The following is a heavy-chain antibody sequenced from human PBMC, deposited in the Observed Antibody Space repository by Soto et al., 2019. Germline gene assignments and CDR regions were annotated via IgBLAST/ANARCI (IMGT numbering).Heavy chain of an antibody. J-gene: IGHJ5*02. V-gene: IGHV1-3*01. Sequence: QVQLVQSGAEVKKPGASVKVSCKASGYIFISYAVHWVRQAPGQRLEWMGWINGGNGNTKYSQKFQDRVTITRDTSASTAYTELSSLRTEDTAVYYCAKAPACSSTGCYNWFDPWGQGTLVTVSS. CDR2: INGGNGNT. D-gene: IGHD2-2*01. CDR1: GYIFISYA. CDR3: AKAPACSSTGCYNWFDP.